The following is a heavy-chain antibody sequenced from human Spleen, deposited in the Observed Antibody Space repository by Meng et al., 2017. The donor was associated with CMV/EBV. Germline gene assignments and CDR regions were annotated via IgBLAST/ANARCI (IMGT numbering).Heavy chain of an antibody. CDR3: AGIAAAGTSKAYYYGMDV. J-gene: IGHJ6*02. D-gene: IGHD6-13*01. Sequence: GESLKISCAASGFTFSSYSMNWVRQAPGKGLEWVSSISSSSSYIYYADSVKGRFTISRDNAKNSLYLQMNSLRAEDTAVYYCAGIAAAGTSKAYYYGMDVWGQGTTVTV. CDR2: ISSSSSYI. V-gene: IGHV3-21*01. CDR1: GFTFSSYS.